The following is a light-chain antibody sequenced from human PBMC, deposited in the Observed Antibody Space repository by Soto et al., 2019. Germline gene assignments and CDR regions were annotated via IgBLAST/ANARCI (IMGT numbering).Light chain of an antibody. CDR1: STDIGEFNY. V-gene: IGLV2-14*01. Sequence: QSALTQPASVSGSPGRSITISCTGTSTDIGEFNYVSWYQHHPGKAPKLVIYEVSNRPSGISNRFSGSKSGNTASLSISGLQAEDEAAYYCSSARRDNTWVFGGGTKLTVL. J-gene: IGLJ3*02. CDR3: SSARRDNTWV. CDR2: EVS.